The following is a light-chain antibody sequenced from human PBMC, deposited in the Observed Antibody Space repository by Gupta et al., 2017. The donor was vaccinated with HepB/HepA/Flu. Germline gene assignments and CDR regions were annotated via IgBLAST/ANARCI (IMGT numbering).Light chain of an antibody. CDR2: DVS. V-gene: IGLV2-14*01. Sequence: QSALTQPASVSGSPGQSLTISCTGTSSDVGGYNYVSWYQQHPGKAPKLMIYDVSNRPSGVSNRLSGSKSGNTASLTISGLQAEEEADYYCSSYTSSSTVVFGGGTKLTVL. J-gene: IGLJ2*01. CDR1: SSDVGGYNY. CDR3: SSYTSSSTVV.